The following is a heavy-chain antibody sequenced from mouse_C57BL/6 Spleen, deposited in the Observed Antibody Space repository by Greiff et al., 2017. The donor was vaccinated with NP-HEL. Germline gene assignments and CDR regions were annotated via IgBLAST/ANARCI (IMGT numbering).Heavy chain of an antibody. CDR2: INPYNGGT. CDR3: VLLRYGDYFDY. D-gene: IGHD1-1*01. V-gene: IGHV1-19*01. Sequence: EVQLQQSGPVLVKPGASVKMSCKASGYTFTDYYMNWVKQSHGKSLECIGVINPYNGGTSYNQKFKGKATLTVDKSSSTAYMELNSLTSEDSAVYYCVLLRYGDYFDYWGQGTTLTVSS. J-gene: IGHJ2*01. CDR1: GYTFTDYY.